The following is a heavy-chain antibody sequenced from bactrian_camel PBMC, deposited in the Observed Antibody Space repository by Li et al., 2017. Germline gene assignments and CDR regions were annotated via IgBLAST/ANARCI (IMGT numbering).Heavy chain of an antibody. J-gene: IGHJ4*01. Sequence: HVQLVESGGGSVQAGGSLTLSCGGFGSIYSSTCVAWFRQAPGKERESLAQIYTLDDSTYYSDSVKGRFTISRDTAKNTMYLRMNSLTPDDSAMYYCAADFRTVVAGCTFYDYTYWGRGTQVTVS. D-gene: IGHD6*01. V-gene: IGHV3S54*01. CDR1: GSIYSSTC. CDR2: IYTLDDST. CDR3: AADFRTVVAGCTFYDYTY.